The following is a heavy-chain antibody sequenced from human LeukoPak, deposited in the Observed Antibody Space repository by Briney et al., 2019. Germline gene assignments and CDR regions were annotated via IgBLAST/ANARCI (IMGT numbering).Heavy chain of an antibody. D-gene: IGHD3-22*01. J-gene: IGHJ4*02. CDR1: GFTFSSYA. Sequence: GSLRLSCAASGFTFSSYAMSWVRQAPGKGLEWVSAISGSGGSTYYADSVRGRFTISRDNSKNTLYLQMNSLRAEDTAVYYCAKDVTYYYDSSGYHFDYWGQGTLVTVSS. V-gene: IGHV3-23*01. CDR2: ISGSGGST. CDR3: AKDVTYYYDSSGYHFDY.